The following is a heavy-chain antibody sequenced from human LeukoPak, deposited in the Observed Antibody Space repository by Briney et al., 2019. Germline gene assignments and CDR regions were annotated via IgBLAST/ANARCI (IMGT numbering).Heavy chain of an antibody. J-gene: IGHJ4*02. Sequence: SQTLSPTRTVSGGSISSGDYFWSWIRQPPGKGLEWIGYIHYSGSTFYNPSLKSRVTISVDTSKNQFSLNLSSVTAADTAVYHCARDPGAYPYYFDYWGQGTLVTVSS. V-gene: IGHV4-30-4*01. CDR3: ARDPGAYPYYFDY. D-gene: IGHD3-10*01. CDR2: IHYSGST. CDR1: GGSISSGDYF.